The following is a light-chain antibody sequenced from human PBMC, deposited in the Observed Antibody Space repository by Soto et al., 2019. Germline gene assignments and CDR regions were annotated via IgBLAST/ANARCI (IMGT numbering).Light chain of an antibody. CDR1: SSDVGSYNL. CDR2: EVS. Sequence: QSVLTQPASVSGSPGQSITISCTGTSSDVGSYNLVSWYQQHPGKAPKLMIYEVSKRPSGVSNRFSGSKSGNTASLTISGLQAEDEADYYCCSYAGSSTSWVFGGGTKPPS. CDR3: CSYAGSSTSWV. V-gene: IGLV2-23*02. J-gene: IGLJ3*02.